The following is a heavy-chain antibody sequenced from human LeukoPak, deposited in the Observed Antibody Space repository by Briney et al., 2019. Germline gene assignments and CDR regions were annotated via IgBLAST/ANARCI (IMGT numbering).Heavy chain of an antibody. Sequence: GGSLRLSCTASGFTFSTHAMTWVRQFPGKVLEWVSVISGSGGATHYADSVKGRFTISRDNSKNTVFLQMDSLRAEDTAVYYCAQGGYPEVVITVWGQGTTVTVS. V-gene: IGHV3-23*01. CDR2: ISGSGGAT. CDR1: GFTFSTHA. D-gene: IGHD3-22*01. CDR3: AQGGYPEVVITV. J-gene: IGHJ6*02.